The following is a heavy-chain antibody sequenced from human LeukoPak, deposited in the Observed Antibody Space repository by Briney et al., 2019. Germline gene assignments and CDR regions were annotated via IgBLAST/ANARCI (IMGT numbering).Heavy chain of an antibody. Sequence: GGSLRLSCAASGFTFSSYWMHWVRQAPGKGLVWVSRINTDGSSTSYADSVKGRFTISRDNAKNTLYLQMNSLRAEDTAVYYCAGGYDFWSGYGNFDYWGQGTLVTVSS. V-gene: IGHV3-74*01. J-gene: IGHJ4*02. CDR3: AGGYDFWSGYGNFDY. CDR1: GFTFSSYW. D-gene: IGHD3-3*01. CDR2: INTDGSST.